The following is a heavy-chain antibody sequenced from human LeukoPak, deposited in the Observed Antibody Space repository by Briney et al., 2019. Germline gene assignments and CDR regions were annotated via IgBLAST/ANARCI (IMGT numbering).Heavy chain of an antibody. CDR1: GFTFRNYG. CDR2: ISGSGDIT. Sequence: GGSLRLSCAASGFTFRNYGMSWVRQAAGKGLEWVSSISGSGDITYYADSVKGRFTISRDNAKKSLYLQMNSLRAEDTAVYYCARDADTAMVTGRFDKWGQGTLVTVSS. D-gene: IGHD5-18*01. V-gene: IGHV3-21*01. CDR3: ARDADTAMVTGRFDK. J-gene: IGHJ4*02.